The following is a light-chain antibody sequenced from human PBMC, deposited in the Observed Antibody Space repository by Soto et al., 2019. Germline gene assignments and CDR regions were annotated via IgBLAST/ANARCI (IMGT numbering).Light chain of an antibody. V-gene: IGKV2D-29*02. J-gene: IGKJ5*01. CDR1: PSLLHITGETF. CDR3: MQSTQLPPT. Sequence: DVVRTQTPLSLSVASVQPASISCKSSPSLLHITGETFLFWYLQKPGQSPQLLIYEVSTRVSGVPDRFSGSGSGTDFTLEISRVETDDVGIYYCMQSTQLPPTCGQGTQREIK. CDR2: EVS.